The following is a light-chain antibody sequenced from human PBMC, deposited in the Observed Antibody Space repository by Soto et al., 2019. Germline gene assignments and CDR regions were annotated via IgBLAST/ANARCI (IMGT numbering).Light chain of an antibody. CDR1: QSVSSY. J-gene: IGKJ3*01. CDR2: DAS. CDR3: QQRSNWPPEVT. V-gene: IGKV3-11*01. Sequence: EIVLTQSPATLCLSRGERATVSCRASQSVSSYLAWYQQKPGQAPRLLIYDASNRATGIPARFSGSGSGTDFTLTISSLEPEDFAVYYCQQRSNWPPEVTFGPGTKVDIK.